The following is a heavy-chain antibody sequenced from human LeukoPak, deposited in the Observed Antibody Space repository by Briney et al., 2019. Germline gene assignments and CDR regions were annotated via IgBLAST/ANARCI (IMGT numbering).Heavy chain of an antibody. CDR3: ASYYYDSSGPSDMDV. CDR1: GYTFTGYY. Sequence: PGASVKVSCKASGYTFTGYYMHWVRQAPGQGLEWMGWINPNSGGTNYAQRFQGRVTMTRDTSISTAYMELSRLRSDDTAVYYCASYYYDSSGPSDMDVWGKGTTVTISS. D-gene: IGHD3-22*01. CDR2: INPNSGGT. J-gene: IGHJ6*03. V-gene: IGHV1-2*02.